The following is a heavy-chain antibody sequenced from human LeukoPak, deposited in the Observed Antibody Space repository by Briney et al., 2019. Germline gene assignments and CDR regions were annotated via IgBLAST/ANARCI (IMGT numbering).Heavy chain of an antibody. D-gene: IGHD5-12*01. Sequence: ASVKVSCKASGGTFSSYAISWVRQAPGQGLEWMGRIIPIFGTASYAQKFRGRVTITTDESTSTAYMELSSLRSEDTAVHYCARDPPYSGYEPSDYWGQGTLVTVSS. CDR2: IIPIFGTA. V-gene: IGHV1-69*05. CDR3: ARDPPYSGYEPSDY. CDR1: GGTFSSYA. J-gene: IGHJ4*02.